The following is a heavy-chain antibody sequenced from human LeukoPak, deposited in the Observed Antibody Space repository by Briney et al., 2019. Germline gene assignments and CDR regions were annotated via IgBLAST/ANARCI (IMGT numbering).Heavy chain of an antibody. V-gene: IGHV4-59*01. CDR1: GGSISSYY. CDR3: ARIGSGWTYYFDH. CDR2: IYYSEST. Sequence: KPSETLSLTCTVSGGSISSYYWSWIRQPPGKGLEWIGYIYYSESTNYNPSLKSRVTISLDTSKNQFSLKLNSVTAADTAVYYCARIGSGWTYYFDHWGQGTLVTVSS. J-gene: IGHJ4*02. D-gene: IGHD6-19*01.